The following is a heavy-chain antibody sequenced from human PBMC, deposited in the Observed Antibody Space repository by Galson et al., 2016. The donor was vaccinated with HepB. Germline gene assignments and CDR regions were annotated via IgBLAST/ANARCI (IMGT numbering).Heavy chain of an antibody. CDR2: ISSSSSYI. CDR3: ARDWIPYYYYGMDV. CDR1: GFTFSSYS. V-gene: IGHV3-21*01. Sequence: SLRLSCAASGFTFSSYSMNWVRQAPGKGLEWVSSISSSSSYIYYADSVKGRFTISRDNAKNSLYLQMNSLRAEDTAVYYGARDWIPYYYYGMDVWGQGTTVTVSS. J-gene: IGHJ6*02. D-gene: IGHD5-18*01.